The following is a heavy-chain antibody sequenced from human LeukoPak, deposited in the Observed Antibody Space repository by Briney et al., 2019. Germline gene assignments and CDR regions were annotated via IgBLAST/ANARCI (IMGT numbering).Heavy chain of an antibody. CDR2: IYYSWST. V-gene: IGHV4-59*01. D-gene: IGHD3-22*01. J-gene: IGHJ4*02. Sequence: SETLSLTCTVSRGSISSYYWSWIRQPPGQGLEGLGCIYYSWSTDYNPSLKSRVNISVDTSKNQFSLKLSSVTAADTAVYFCARVRVSSGSHPWYFDYWGQGTLVTVSS. CDR3: ARVRVSSGSHPWYFDY. CDR1: RGSISSYY.